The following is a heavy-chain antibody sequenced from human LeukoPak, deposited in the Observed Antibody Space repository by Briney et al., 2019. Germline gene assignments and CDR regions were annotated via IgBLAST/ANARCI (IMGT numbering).Heavy chain of an antibody. J-gene: IGHJ6*02. CDR3: ARDAGSSGWYPYYYYGMDV. V-gene: IGHV3-23*01. Sequence: PGGSLRLSCAASGFTFSSYAMSWVRQAPGQGLEWVSAISGSGGSTYYADSVKGRFTISRDNSKNTLYLQMNSLRAEDTAVYYCARDAGSSGWYPYYYYGMDVWGQGTTVTVSS. D-gene: IGHD6-19*01. CDR2: ISGSGGST. CDR1: GFTFSSYA.